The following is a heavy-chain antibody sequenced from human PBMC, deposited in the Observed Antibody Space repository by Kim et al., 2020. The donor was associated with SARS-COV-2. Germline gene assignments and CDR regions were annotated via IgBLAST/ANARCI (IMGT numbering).Heavy chain of an antibody. CDR1: GFTFSSYG. Sequence: GGSLRLSCAASGFTFSSYGMHWVRQAPGKGLEWVAVISYDGSNKYYADSVKGRFTISRDNSKNTLYLQMNSLRAEDTAVYYCAKPLYCSGGSCGYELDY. D-gene: IGHD2-15*01. V-gene: IGHV3-30*18. CDR3: AKPLYCSGGSCGYELDY. J-gene: IGHJ4*01. CDR2: ISYDGSNK.